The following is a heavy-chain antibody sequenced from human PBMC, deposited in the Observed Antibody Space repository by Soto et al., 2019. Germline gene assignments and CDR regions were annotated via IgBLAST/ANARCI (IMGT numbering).Heavy chain of an antibody. Sequence: QVQLVQSGAEVKKPGASVKVSCKASGYTFTSYDINWVRQATGQGLEWRGWMNPNSGNTGYAQKFQGRVTMTRNTSLTTGYRELSSLRAEGTAVYYCAREMTTRGMDGWGQGTTVTVSS. CDR2: MNPNSGNT. J-gene: IGHJ6*02. D-gene: IGHD1-1*01. CDR1: GYTFTSYD. V-gene: IGHV1-8*01. CDR3: AREMTTRGMDG.